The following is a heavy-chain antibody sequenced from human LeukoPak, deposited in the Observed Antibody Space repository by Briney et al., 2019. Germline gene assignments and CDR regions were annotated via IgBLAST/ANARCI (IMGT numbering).Heavy chain of an antibody. CDR3: AELGITMIGGV. V-gene: IGHV3-48*04. J-gene: IGHJ6*04. CDR1: GFTFSSYW. D-gene: IGHD3-10*02. CDR2: ISSSGSTI. Sequence: GGSLRLACAASGFTFSSYWMSWVRQAPGKGLEWVSYISSSGSTIYYADSVKGRFTISRDNAKNSLYLQMNSLRAEDTAVYYCAELGITMIGGVWGKGTTVTISS.